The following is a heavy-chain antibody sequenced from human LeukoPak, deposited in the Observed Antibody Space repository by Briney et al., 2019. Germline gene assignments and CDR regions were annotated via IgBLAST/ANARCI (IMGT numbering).Heavy chain of an antibody. CDR2: IKQDGSEK. Sequence: GGSLRHSCAASGFTFCRYWMSWVRHALGEGLEWVANIKQDGSEKYYVDSVKGRFSISRDNAKNSLYLQMNSLRAEDTAVYYCARDDCSSISCYHNWFDPWGQGTLVTVSS. J-gene: IGHJ5*02. CDR1: GFTFCRYW. V-gene: IGHV3-7*01. CDR3: ARDDCSSISCYHNWFDP. D-gene: IGHD2-2*01.